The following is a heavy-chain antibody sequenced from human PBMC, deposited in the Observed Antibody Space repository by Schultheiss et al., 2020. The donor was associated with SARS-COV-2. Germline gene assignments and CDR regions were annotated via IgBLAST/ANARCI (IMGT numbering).Heavy chain of an antibody. J-gene: IGHJ4*02. CDR1: GYTLTSHG. V-gene: IGHV1-18*04. D-gene: IGHD6-19*01. CDR2: ISGYNGYT. Sequence: ASVKVSCKTSGYTLTSHGISWVRQAPGQGFEWMGWISGYNGYTDYAQKFQGRITMTTDTSTCTAYMELRSLTSDDTAVYYCAKYRGWYARPPLLFDYWGQGILVTGSS. CDR3: AKYRGWYARPPLLFDY.